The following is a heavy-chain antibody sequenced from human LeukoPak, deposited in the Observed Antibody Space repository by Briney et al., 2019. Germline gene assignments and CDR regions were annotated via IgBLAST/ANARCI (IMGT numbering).Heavy chain of an antibody. V-gene: IGHV4-38-2*02. CDR1: GYSISSGYH. CDR3: ARDSITMVRVVNWFDP. Sequence: SETLSLTCTVSGYSISSGYHWGWIRPPPGKGLEWIGSIYHSGSTYYNPSLKSRVTISVDTSKNQFSLKLSSVTAADTAVYYCARDSITMVRVVNWFDPWGQGTLVTVSS. D-gene: IGHD3-10*01. CDR2: IYHSGST. J-gene: IGHJ5*02.